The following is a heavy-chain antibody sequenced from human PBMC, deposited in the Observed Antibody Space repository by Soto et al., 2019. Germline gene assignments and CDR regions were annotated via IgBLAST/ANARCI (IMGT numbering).Heavy chain of an antibody. CDR1: GFTFSTYA. CDR2: ISGSGGST. D-gene: IGHD2-2*01. V-gene: IGHV3-23*01. J-gene: IGHJ6*02. CDR3: AKDRVVSSYYYYYGMDV. Sequence: GGSLRLSCAASGFTFSTYAMSWVRQAPGKGGLEWVSGISGSGGSTYYADSVKGRFTISRDNSKNTLYLQMDSLRAEETAVYYCAKDRVVSSYYYYYGMDVWGQGTTVTVSS.